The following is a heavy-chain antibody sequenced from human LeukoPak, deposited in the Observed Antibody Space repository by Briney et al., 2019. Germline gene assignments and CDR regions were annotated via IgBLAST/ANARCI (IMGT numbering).Heavy chain of an antibody. Sequence: GGSLRLSCAASGFTFSDHYMNWVRQAPGKGLEWVGRTRDKAKSYTTEYAASVKGRFTVTRDDSKNSLSLQMNNVKTEDTAVYYCARETHVAMDVGGKGTTVTVS. J-gene: IGHJ6*04. CDR2: TRDKAKSYTT. D-gene: IGHD2-21*01. CDR1: GFTFSDHY. CDR3: ARETHVAMDV. V-gene: IGHV3-72*01.